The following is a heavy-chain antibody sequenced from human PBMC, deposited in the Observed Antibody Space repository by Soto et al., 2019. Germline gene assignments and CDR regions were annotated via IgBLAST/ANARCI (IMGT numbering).Heavy chain of an antibody. CDR1: SGPSSSHN. V-gene: IGHV4-59*08. D-gene: IGHD1-1*01. CDR3: VRQGIGNLHGIVDV. CDR2: VYNTGGT. Sequence: QVHLQQSGPGLVKPSETLSLTCTVSSGPSSSHNWGWIRQSPGRGLEWIGYVYNTGGTSYNPSLKRRVTISADTSANHISLTLSSVTAADTAIYYCVRQGIGNLHGIVDVWGQGTTVSVSS. J-gene: IGHJ6*02.